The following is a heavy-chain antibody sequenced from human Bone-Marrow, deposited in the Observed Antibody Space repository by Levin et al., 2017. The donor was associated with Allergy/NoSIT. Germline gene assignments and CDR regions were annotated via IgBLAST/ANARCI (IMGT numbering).Heavy chain of an antibody. CDR1: GGSFSGYY. D-gene: IGHD1-7*01. CDR2: INHSGST. CDR3: ARSPVLELREDY. J-gene: IGHJ4*02. V-gene: IGHV4-34*01. Sequence: PSETLSLTCAVYGGSFSGYYWSWIRQPPGKGLEWIGEINHSGSTNYNPSLKSRVTISVDTSKNQFSLKLSSVTAADTAVYYCARSPVLELREDYWGQGTLVTVSS.